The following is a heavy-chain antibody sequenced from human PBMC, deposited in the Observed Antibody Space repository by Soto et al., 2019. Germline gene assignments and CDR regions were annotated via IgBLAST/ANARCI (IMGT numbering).Heavy chain of an antibody. Sequence: QVQLQESGPGLVKPSQTLSLTCTVSGGSIRSGGYYWSWIRQPPGKGLESIGYIYYSGSTYYNPSLKSRATITGDTSKNLVSLKLRSATAADTVAYYCASSLRRGPPSGYWGQGTLVTVSS. CDR1: GGSIRSGGYY. V-gene: IGHV4-30-4*01. CDR3: ASSLRRGPPSGY. J-gene: IGHJ4*02. D-gene: IGHD3-10*01. CDR2: IYYSGST.